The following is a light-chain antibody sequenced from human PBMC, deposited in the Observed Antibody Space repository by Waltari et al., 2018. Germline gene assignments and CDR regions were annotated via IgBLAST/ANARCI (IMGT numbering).Light chain of an antibody. V-gene: IGKV3-20*01. CDR2: GAS. J-gene: IGKJ1*01. CDR1: QSVSRS. Sequence: EIVLTQSPGTLSLSPGERATLSCRASQSVSRSLAWYQQKPGQAPRLLIYGASNRAAVIPYRFSGIGSGTDFSLTISRLEPEDFAVYYCQHYVRLPATFGQGTKVEIK. CDR3: QHYVRLPAT.